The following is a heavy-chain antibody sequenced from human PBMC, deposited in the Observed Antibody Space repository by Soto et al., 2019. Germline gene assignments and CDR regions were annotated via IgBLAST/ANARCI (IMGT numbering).Heavy chain of an antibody. D-gene: IGHD2-2*02. V-gene: IGHV1-2*02. Sequence: AASVKVSCKASGYTFTGYYMHWVRQAPGQGLEWMGWINPNSGGTNYAQKFQGRVTMTRDTSISTAYMELSRLRSDDTAVYYCARDGVPAAIGGNWFDPWGQGTLVTVSS. CDR2: INPNSGGT. CDR1: GYTFTGYY. CDR3: ARDGVPAAIGGNWFDP. J-gene: IGHJ5*02.